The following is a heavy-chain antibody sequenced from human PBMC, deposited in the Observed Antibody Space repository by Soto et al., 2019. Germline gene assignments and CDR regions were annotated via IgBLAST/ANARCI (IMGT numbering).Heavy chain of an antibody. V-gene: IGHV3-30-3*01. CDR1: GFTFINYA. D-gene: IGHD3-3*02. J-gene: IGHJ5*02. CDR3: ARHLSHLKSGWLVP. Sequence: QEQLVESGGGVVQPGRSLRLSCGVSGFTFINYAMHWVRQAPGKGLEWVALISGDGSNEYYADSVKGRFTISRDNSRNTLYLQMNSLRADDTAVYYCARHLSHLKSGWLVPWGQGTLVTVSS. CDR2: ISGDGSNE.